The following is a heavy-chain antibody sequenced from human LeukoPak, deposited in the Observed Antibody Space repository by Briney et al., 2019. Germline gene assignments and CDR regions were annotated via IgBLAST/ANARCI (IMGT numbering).Heavy chain of an antibody. D-gene: IGHD3-22*01. CDR3: ARDGGYYYLEYYFDY. CDR2: IIPILGIA. Sequence: VASVKVSCKASGGTFSSYAISWVRQAPGQGLEWMGRIIPILGIANYAQKFQGRVTMTTDTSTSTAYMELRSLRSDDTAVYYCARDGGYYYLEYYFDYWGQGTLVTVSS. CDR1: GGTFSSYA. V-gene: IGHV1-69*04. J-gene: IGHJ4*02.